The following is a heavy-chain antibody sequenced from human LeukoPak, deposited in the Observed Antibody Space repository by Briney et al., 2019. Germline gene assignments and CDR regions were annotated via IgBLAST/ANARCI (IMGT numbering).Heavy chain of an antibody. CDR3: ARDGGYYGSGSYLLH. CDR1: GYSISSDYY. D-gene: IGHD3-10*01. CDR2: IYHSGST. V-gene: IGHV4-38-2*02. J-gene: IGHJ4*02. Sequence: SETLSLTCTVSGYSISSDYYWGWVRQPPGKGLEWIGSIYHSGSTYYNPSLKSRVTISVDTSKNQFSLKLTSVTAADTAVYYCARDGGYYGSGSYLLHWGQGILVTVSS.